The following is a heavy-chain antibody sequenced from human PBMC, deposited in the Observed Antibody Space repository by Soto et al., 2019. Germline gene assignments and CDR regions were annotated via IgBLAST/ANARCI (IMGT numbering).Heavy chain of an antibody. V-gene: IGHV3-11*01. CDR1: AFIISDYY. J-gene: IGHJ4*02. D-gene: IGHD2-15*01. Sequence: QVQLVESGGGLVKPGGSLRLSCAASAFIISDYYMSWIRQAPGKGLEWVSYISGSGTTIYYAHSVKVRFTISRDNAKNSPHSKLSSLRAEYTAVYYCARIGCSGGSCPLDYWGQGTLVNVSS. CDR3: ARIGCSGGSCPLDY. CDR2: ISGSGTTI.